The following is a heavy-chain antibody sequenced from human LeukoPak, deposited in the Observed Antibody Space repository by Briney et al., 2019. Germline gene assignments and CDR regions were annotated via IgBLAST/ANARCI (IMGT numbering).Heavy chain of an antibody. CDR3: ASSQAYSSSWYVPSGY. CDR1: GGTFSSYA. D-gene: IGHD6-13*01. CDR2: IIPIFGTA. Sequence: SVKVSCKASGGTFSSYAISWVRQAPGQGLEWTGGIIPIFGTANYAQKFQGRVTITTDESTSTAYMELSSLRSGDTAVYYCASSQAYSSSWYVPSGYWGQGTLVTVSS. V-gene: IGHV1-69*05. J-gene: IGHJ4*02.